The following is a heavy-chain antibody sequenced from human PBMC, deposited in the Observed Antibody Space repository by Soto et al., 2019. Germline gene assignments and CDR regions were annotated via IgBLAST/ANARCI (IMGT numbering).Heavy chain of an antibody. CDR3: ARGSGSLYYFHY. D-gene: IGHD1-26*01. V-gene: IGHV3-53*01. J-gene: IGHJ4*02. CDR1: GFNVSTNY. Sequence: GGSLRLSCAASGFNVSTNYMTWVRQAPGKGLEWVSVIYSGGTTYYADSVKGRFIISRGNFKNTLYLQMNNLRAEDTALYYCARGSGSLYYFHYWGQGTLVTVSS. CDR2: IYSGGTT.